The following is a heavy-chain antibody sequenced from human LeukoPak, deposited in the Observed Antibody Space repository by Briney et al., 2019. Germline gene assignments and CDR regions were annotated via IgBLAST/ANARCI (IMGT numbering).Heavy chain of an antibody. V-gene: IGHV1-18*01. CDR3: ARDQEEWVGATSFDY. D-gene: IGHD1-26*01. J-gene: IGHJ4*02. CDR2: ISAYNGNT. CDR1: GYTFTSYG. Sequence: ASVMVSCKASGYTFTSYGISWVRQAPGQGLEWMGWISAYNGNTNYAQKLQGRVTMTTDTSTSTAYMELRSLRSDDTAVYYCARDQEEWVGATSFDYWGQGTLVTVSS.